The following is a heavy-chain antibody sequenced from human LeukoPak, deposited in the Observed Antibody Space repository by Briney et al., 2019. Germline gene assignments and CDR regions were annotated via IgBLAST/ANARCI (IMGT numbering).Heavy chain of an antibody. V-gene: IGHV4-39*01. J-gene: IGHJ4*02. CDR2: IYYSGST. CDR3: ARMYYGSGSYYNVLDY. D-gene: IGHD3-10*01. Sequence: PSETLSLTCTVSGGSISSSNYYWGWIRQPPGKGLEWIGSIYYSGSTYYNPSLKSRVTISVDTSKNQFSLKLSSVTAADTAVYYCARMYYGSGSYYNVLDYWGQGTLVTVSS. CDR1: GGSISSSNYY.